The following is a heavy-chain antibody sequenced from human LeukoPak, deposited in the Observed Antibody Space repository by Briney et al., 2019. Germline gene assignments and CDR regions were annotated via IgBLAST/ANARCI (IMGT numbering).Heavy chain of an antibody. D-gene: IGHD3-3*01. CDR3: ARAGGVTIFAVVTAPYYQYYGLDV. Sequence: GASVKVSCKASGYTFTNYYIHWVRQAPGQGLEWRGIINPSGGSTSYAQTFQGRVTMTRDTSTNTVYMELSSLRSEDTAVYYCARAGGVTIFAVVTAPYYQYYGLDVWGQGTTVTVSS. V-gene: IGHV1-46*01. CDR1: GYTFTNYY. CDR2: INPSGGST. J-gene: IGHJ6*02.